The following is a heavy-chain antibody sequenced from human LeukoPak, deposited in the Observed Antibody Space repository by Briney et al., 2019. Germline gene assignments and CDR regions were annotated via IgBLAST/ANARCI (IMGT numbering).Heavy chain of an antibody. D-gene: IGHD6-6*01. CDR2: ISGSGGST. J-gene: IGHJ4*02. CDR1: GFTFSSYA. CDR3: ARRSSSKDY. V-gene: IGHV3-23*01. Sequence: QPGGSLRLSCAASGFTFSSYAMSWVRQAPGKGLEWVSAISGSGGSTYYADSVKGRFAISRDNAKNSLYLQMNSLRAEDTAVYYCARRSSSKDYWGQGTLVTVSS.